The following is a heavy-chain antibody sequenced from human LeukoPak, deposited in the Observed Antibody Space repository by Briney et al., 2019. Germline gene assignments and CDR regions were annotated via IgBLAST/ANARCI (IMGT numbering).Heavy chain of an antibody. D-gene: IGHD6-19*01. V-gene: IGHV3-30-3*01. CDR3: AREYSSGWYGSVYYYYGMDV. J-gene: IGHJ6*02. CDR2: ISYDGSNK. CDR1: GFTFSSYA. Sequence: GGSLRLSCAASGFTFSSYAMHWVRQAPGKGLEWVAVISYDGSNKYYADSVKGRFTISRDNSKNTLYLQMNSLRAEDTAVYYCAREYSSGWYGSVYYYYGMDVWGQGTTVTVSS.